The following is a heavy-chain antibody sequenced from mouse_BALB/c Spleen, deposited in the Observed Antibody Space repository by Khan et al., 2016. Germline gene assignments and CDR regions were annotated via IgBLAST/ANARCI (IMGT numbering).Heavy chain of an antibody. Sequence: EVELVESGGGLVQPGGSLKLSCATSGFTFSDYYMYWVRQTPEKRLEWVAYISNGGGSTYYPDTVKGRFTISRDNAKNTLYLQMSRLKSEDTAMXYCARSIHYYGYGTYWGQGTLVTVSA. CDR2: ISNGGGST. V-gene: IGHV5-12*02. J-gene: IGHJ3*01. D-gene: IGHD1-2*01. CDR1: GFTFSDYY. CDR3: ARSIHYYGYGTY.